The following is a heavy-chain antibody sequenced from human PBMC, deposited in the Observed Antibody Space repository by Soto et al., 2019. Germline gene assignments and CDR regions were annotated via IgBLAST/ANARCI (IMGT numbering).Heavy chain of an antibody. CDR3: ARDRDYDPPSTMDV. Sequence: QVQLVQSGAEVKKPGSSVKVSCKASGGTFSSYAISWVRQAPGQGLEWMGGSIPIFGTANYAQKFQGRVTITADESTSTAYMELSSLRSEDTAVYYCARDRDYDPPSTMDVWGQGTTVTVSS. J-gene: IGHJ6*02. D-gene: IGHD3-3*01. CDR1: GGTFSSYA. CDR2: SIPIFGTA. V-gene: IGHV1-69*01.